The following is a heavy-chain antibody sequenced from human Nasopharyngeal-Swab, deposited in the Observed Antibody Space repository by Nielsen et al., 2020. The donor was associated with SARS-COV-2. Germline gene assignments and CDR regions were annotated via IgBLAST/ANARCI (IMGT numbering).Heavy chain of an antibody. V-gene: IGHV3-21*04. J-gene: IGHJ4*02. CDR3: ARHQGSSGWFFFDF. D-gene: IGHD6-19*01. CDR1: GFTFSSYS. CDR2: ISSSSSYI. Sequence: GSLRLSCAASGFTFSSYSMNWVRQAPGKGLEWVSSISSSSSYIYYADSVKGRFTISRDDSRTTLYLQMNSLRAEDTAVYYCARHQGSSGWFFFDFWGQGTLVTVSS.